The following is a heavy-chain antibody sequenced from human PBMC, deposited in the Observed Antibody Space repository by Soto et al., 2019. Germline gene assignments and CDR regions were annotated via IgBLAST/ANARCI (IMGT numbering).Heavy chain of an antibody. CDR2: IIPILGIA. D-gene: IGHD2-21*01. J-gene: IGHJ6*03. Sequence: KVSCKASGGTFSSYTISWVRQAPGQGLEWMGRIIPILGIANYAQKFQGRVTITADKSTSTAYMELSSLRSEDTAVYYCARTPPCGGDCYIRGYYYYYMDVWGKGTTVTVSS. V-gene: IGHV1-69*02. CDR3: ARTPPCGGDCYIRGYYYYYMDV. CDR1: GGTFSSYT.